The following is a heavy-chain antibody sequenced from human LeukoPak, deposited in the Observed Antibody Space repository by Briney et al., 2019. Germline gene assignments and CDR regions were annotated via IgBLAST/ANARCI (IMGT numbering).Heavy chain of an antibody. Sequence: PSGTLSLTCTVSGGSISSRSFYWGWIRQPPGKGLEWIGSIYCSGGTYYNPSLKSRVTMSVDTSKNQFSLKLTSVTAADTAVFYCARQGVGKYNWNFLNWFDPWGPGTLVTVSS. CDR1: GGSISSRSFY. V-gene: IGHV4-39*01. D-gene: IGHD1-7*01. CDR3: ARQGVGKYNWNFLNWFDP. J-gene: IGHJ5*02. CDR2: IYCSGGT.